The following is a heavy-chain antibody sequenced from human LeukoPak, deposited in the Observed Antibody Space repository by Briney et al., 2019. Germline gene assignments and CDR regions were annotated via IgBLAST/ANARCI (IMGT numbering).Heavy chain of an antibody. CDR3: ARGTSYGYDYYYGMDV. J-gene: IGHJ6*02. V-gene: IGHV1-69*13. Sequence: SVKVSCKASGGTFSSYAISWVRQAPGQGLEWMGGIIPILGTANYAQKFQGRVTITADESTSTAYMELSSLRSEDTAVYYCARGTSYGYDYYYGMDVWGQGTTVTVSS. D-gene: IGHD2/OR15-2a*01. CDR2: IIPILGTA. CDR1: GGTFSSYA.